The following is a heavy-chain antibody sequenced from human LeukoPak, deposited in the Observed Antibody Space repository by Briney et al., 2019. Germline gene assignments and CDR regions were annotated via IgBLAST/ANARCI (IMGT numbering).Heavy chain of an antibody. J-gene: IGHJ4*02. CDR3: ARVMLPGIAAD. D-gene: IGHD6-13*01. Sequence: SETLSLTCPVSGGSISSYYWSWIRQPPGKGLEWIGYIYYSGSTYYNPSLRSRVTISVDTSKNQFSLKLSSVTAADTAVYYCARVMLPGIAADWGQGTLVTVSS. CDR2: IYYSGST. V-gene: IGHV4-59*08. CDR1: GGSISSYY.